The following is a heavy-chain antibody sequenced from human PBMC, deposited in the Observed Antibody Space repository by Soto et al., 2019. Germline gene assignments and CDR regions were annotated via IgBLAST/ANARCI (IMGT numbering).Heavy chain of an antibody. CDR2: FDPSGVAT. CDR1: GYTFTSYF. J-gene: IGHJ3*02. Sequence: AAVKVSCKASGYTFTSYFIHWVRQAPGQGLEWMGVFDPSGVATNSAQKFQGRLTMTRDTSTSTVYMDLTSLGSDDTARYYCASVSRGAFDIWGQGTMVTVSS. V-gene: IGHV1-46*01. CDR3: ASVSRGAFDI.